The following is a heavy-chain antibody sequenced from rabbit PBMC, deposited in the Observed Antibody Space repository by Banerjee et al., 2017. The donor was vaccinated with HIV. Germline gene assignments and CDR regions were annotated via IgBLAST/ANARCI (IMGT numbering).Heavy chain of an antibody. CDR2: IDVSTGSA. CDR1: GFDFSSNA. D-gene: IGHD7-1*01. V-gene: IGHV1S47*01. Sequence: QEQLVEYGGGLVKPGGTLTLTCKASGFDFSSNAMCWVRQAPGKGLELIACIDVSTGSAWHASWVNGRFTISRSTSLNTVTLQLNSLTAADTSLYFCARAYGYGAGNDAYGYLNLWGPGTLVTVS. J-gene: IGHJ4*01. CDR3: ARAYGYGAGNDAYGYLNL.